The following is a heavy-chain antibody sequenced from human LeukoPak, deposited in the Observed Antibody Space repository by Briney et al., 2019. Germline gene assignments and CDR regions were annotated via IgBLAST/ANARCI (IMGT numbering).Heavy chain of an antibody. CDR1: GGTFSSYA. CDR3: ARDQRFRSYYYDSSGYPTPPGWFDP. Sequence: ASVKVSCKASGGTFSSYAISWVRQAPGQGLEWMGRIIPIFGTANYAQKFQGRVTITTDESTSTAYTELSSLRSEDTAVYYCARDQRFRSYYYDSSGYPTPPGWFDPWGQGTLVTVSS. CDR2: IIPIFGTA. J-gene: IGHJ5*02. D-gene: IGHD3-22*01. V-gene: IGHV1-69*05.